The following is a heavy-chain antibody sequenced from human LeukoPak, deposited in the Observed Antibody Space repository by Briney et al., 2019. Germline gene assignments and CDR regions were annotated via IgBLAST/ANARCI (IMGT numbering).Heavy chain of an antibody. CDR2: ISSSGSTI. CDR3: ARGSVDFWSGYQEYYFDY. D-gene: IGHD3-3*01. J-gene: IGHJ4*02. Sequence: GSLRLSCAASGFTFSDYYMSWICQAPGKGLEWVSYISSSGSTIYYADSVKGRFTISRDNAKNSLYLQMNSLRAEDTAVYYCARGSVDFWSGYQEYYFDYWGQGTLVTVSS. V-gene: IGHV3-11*01. CDR1: GFTFSDYY.